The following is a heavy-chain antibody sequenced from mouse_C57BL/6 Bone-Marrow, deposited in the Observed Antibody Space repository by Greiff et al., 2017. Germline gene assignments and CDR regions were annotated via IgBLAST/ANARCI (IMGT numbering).Heavy chain of an antibody. Sequence: DVHLVESGGDLVKPGGSLKLSCAASGFTFSSYGMSWVRQTPDKRLEWVATISSGGSYTYYPDSVKGRFTISRDNAKNTLYLQMSSLKSEDTAMYYCARHEGWLPPAWFAYWGQGTLVTVSA. V-gene: IGHV5-6*01. J-gene: IGHJ3*01. CDR1: GFTFSSYG. CDR3: ARHEGWLPPAWFAY. CDR2: ISSGGSYT. D-gene: IGHD2-3*01.